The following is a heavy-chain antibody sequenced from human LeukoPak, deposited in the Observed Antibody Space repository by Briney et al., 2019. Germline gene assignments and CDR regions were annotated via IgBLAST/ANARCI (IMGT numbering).Heavy chain of an antibody. V-gene: IGHV1-46*02. J-gene: IGHJ3*02. D-gene: IGHD3-9*01. CDR2: FKPTYSSR. Sequence: ASEKVSCKASGYTSDNHCLHRLRQDPGQRFEWIGIFKPTYSSRIYAQTFDGRVTMTSDMSTSTFYMELSTLRSEDTAVYFCAKDPRNILTGDYDDFDIWGQGTMVIVSS. CDR1: GYTSDNHC. CDR3: AKDPRNILTGDYDDFDI.